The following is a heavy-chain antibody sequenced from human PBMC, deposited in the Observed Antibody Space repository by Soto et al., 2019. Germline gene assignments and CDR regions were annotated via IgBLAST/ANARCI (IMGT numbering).Heavy chain of an antibody. CDR1: GGTFSSYA. CDR2: IIPIFGTA. D-gene: IGHD3-22*01. CDR3: ASHYDSSGYYYRGLDY. Sequence: QVQLVQSGAEVKKPGSSMKVSCKASGGTFSSYAISWVRQAPGQGLEWMGGIIPIFGTADYAQKFQGRVTITADESTSTGNMELSSLRSEDTAVYYCASHYDSSGYYYRGLDYWGQVTLVTVSS. V-gene: IGHV1-69*12. J-gene: IGHJ4*02.